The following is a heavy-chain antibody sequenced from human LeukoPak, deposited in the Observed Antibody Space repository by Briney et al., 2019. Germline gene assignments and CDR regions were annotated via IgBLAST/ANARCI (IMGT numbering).Heavy chain of an antibody. CDR2: LYSDGNT. V-gene: IGHV3-53*01. D-gene: IGHD1-14*01. Sequence: GGSLRLSCAASGFTVITNGMTWVRQAPGKGLEWVSVLYSDGNTKYADSVQGRFTISRDKSKNTLYLEMNSLSPDDTAVYYCARGVEPLAANTLAYWGQGTLVTASS. CDR1: GFTVITNG. J-gene: IGHJ4*02. CDR3: ARGVEPLAANTLAY.